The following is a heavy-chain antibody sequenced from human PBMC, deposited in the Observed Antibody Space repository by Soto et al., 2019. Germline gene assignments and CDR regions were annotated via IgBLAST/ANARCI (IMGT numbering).Heavy chain of an antibody. J-gene: IGHJ6*02. D-gene: IGHD6-6*01. V-gene: IGHV5-51*01. Sequence: GESLKISCKGSGYSFTSYWIGWVRQMPGKGLEWMGIIYPGDSDTRYSPSFQDQVTISADKSISTAYLQWSSLKASYTAMYYCAVSSSFYYYYYGMDVWGQGTTVTVSS. CDR3: AVSSSFYYYYYGMDV. CDR2: IYPGDSDT. CDR1: GYSFTSYW.